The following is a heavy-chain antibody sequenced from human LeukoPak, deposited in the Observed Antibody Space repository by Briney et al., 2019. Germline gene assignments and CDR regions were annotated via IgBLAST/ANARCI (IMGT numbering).Heavy chain of an antibody. J-gene: IGHJ5*02. D-gene: IGHD3-10*01. CDR3: ARDLRGGWFGPNGGGNNWFDP. V-gene: IGHV4-59*01. Sequence: SETLSLTCTVSGGSISSYYWSWIRQPPGKGLEWIGYIYYSGSTNYNPSLKSRVTISVDTSKNQSSLKLSSVTAADTAVYYCARDLRGGWFGPNGGGNNWFDPWGQGTLVTVSS. CDR2: IYYSGST. CDR1: GGSISSYY.